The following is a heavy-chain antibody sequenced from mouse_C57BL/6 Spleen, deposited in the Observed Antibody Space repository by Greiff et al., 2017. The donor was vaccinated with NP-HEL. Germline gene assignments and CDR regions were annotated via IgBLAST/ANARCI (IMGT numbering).Heavy chain of an antibody. D-gene: IGHD2-2*01. CDR1: GFNIKDDY. CDR2: IDPENGDT. Sequence: VQLQQSGAELVRPGASVKLSCTASGFNIKDDYMHWVKQRPEQGLEWIGWIDPENGDTEYASKFQGKATITADTSSNTAYLQLSSLTSEDTAVYYCTTRGLRRAMDYWGQGTSVTVSS. CDR3: TTRGLRRAMDY. J-gene: IGHJ4*01. V-gene: IGHV14-4*01.